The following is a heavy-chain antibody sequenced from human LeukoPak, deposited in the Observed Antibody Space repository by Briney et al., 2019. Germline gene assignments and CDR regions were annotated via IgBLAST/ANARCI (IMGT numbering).Heavy chain of an antibody. CDR1: GGSMTSYY. Sequence: PSETLSLTCTVSGGSMTSYYWSWIRQPQAKGLEWIGYIYYSGSAKYNPSRKSRVYISVDTTKSLFSLKLRSVTAADRAVYYCARSSRSSAGVWFDPWGQGTLVTVSS. J-gene: IGHJ5*02. CDR3: ARSSRSSAGVWFDP. CDR2: IYYSGSA. V-gene: IGHV4-59*08. D-gene: IGHD6-6*01.